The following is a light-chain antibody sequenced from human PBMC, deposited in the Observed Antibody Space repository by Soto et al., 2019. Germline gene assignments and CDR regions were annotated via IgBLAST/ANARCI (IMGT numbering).Light chain of an antibody. Sequence: IQLTQSPSSLSASVGDRVTFTCRASEDISSYLVWYQQKPGAAPKLLIYAASALHSGVPSRFSGSGSGTDFTLTISSLHPEDFAVYFSQQFKNYPITFXQGTPAEIK. J-gene: IGKJ5*01. CDR3: QQFKNYPIT. CDR1: EDISSY. CDR2: AAS. V-gene: IGKV1-9*01.